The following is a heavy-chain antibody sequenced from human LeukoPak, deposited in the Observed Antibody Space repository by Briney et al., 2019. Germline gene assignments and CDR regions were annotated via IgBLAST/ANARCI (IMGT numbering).Heavy chain of an antibody. CDR2: VDHTGST. D-gene: IGHD7-27*01. CDR3: ATRKLGNDY. J-gene: IGHJ4*02. CDR1: GGSISSDSYY. V-gene: IGHV4-61*03. Sequence: PSETLSLTCSVSGGSISSDSYYWGWIRQPPGEGLEWIGYVDHTGSTNFNPSLNGRVSISRDTTKNLFSLRLRSVTAADTAVYYCATRKLGNDYWGQGTLVTVSS.